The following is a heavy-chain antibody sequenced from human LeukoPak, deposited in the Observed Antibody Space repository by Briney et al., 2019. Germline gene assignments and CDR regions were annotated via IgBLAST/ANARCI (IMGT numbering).Heavy chain of an antibody. Sequence: SETLSLTCTVSGGSISSYFWSWIRQPPGKGLEWIGYIYYSGNTNYNPSLKSRVTISVDTSKNQFSLKLSSVTAADTAVYYCARSGISAADWYFDLWGRGTLVTVSS. CDR2: IYYSGNT. V-gene: IGHV4-59*08. CDR1: GGSISSYF. J-gene: IGHJ2*01. D-gene: IGHD6-13*01. CDR3: ARSGISAADWYFDL.